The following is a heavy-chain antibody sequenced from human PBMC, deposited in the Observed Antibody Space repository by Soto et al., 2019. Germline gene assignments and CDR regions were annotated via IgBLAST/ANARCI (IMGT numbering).Heavy chain of an antibody. Sequence: GASVKVSCKASGYTFTGYYMHWVRQAPGQGLEWMGWINPNSGGTNYAQKFQGWVTMTRDTSISTAYMELSRLRSDDTAVYYCARDEVAVAGTGYYYGMEVWGQGTTVTVSS. CDR3: ARDEVAVAGTGYYYGMEV. D-gene: IGHD6-19*01. J-gene: IGHJ6*02. V-gene: IGHV1-2*04. CDR2: INPNSGGT. CDR1: GYTFTGYY.